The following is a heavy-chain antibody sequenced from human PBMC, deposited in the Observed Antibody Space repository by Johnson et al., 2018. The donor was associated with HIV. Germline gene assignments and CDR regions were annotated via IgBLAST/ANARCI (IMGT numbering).Heavy chain of an antibody. J-gene: IGHJ3*02. D-gene: IGHD6-19*01. V-gene: IGHV3-30*19. CDR2: ISYDGSNK. CDR3: ARDGWGSRGWDDAFDI. Sequence: QVQLVESGGGVVQPGGSLRLSCAASEFTFSTYGMHWVRQAPGKGLEWVAVISYDGSNKYYADSVKGRFTISRDNSKNTLYLQMNSLRAEDTAVYYCARDGWGSRGWDDAFDIWGQGTMVTVSS. CDR1: EFTFSTYG.